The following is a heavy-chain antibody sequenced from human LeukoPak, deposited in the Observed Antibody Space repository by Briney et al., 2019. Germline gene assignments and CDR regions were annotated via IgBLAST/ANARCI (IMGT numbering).Heavy chain of an antibody. CDR2: INHSGST. CDR3: ARGPAYYDYVWGSYPMAQGRPQTFDY. V-gene: IGHV4-34*01. D-gene: IGHD3-16*02. CDR1: GGSFGGYY. J-gene: IGHJ4*02. Sequence: SETLSLTCAVYGGSFGGYYWSWIRQPPGKGLEWIGEINHSGSTNYNPSLKSRVTISVDTSKNQFSLKLSSVTAADTAVYYCARGPAYYDYVWGSYPMAQGRPQTFDYWGQGTLVTVSS.